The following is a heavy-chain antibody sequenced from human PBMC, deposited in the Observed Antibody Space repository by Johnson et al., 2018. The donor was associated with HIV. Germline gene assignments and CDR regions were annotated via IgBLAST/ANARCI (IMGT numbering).Heavy chain of an antibody. CDR2: MNWNGART. J-gene: IGHJ3*02. CDR3: AGASAATKGNAFDI. D-gene: IGHD1-26*01. V-gene: IGHV3-20*04. CDR1: GFTFGDYG. Sequence: VHLVESGGGVVRPGGSLRLSCAASGFTFGDYGMSWVRQAPGTGLEWVSGMNWNGARTGSADSVEGRFTISRDNAKNSLYLQMNSLRAEDTALYYGAGASAATKGNAFDIWGQGTMVTVSS.